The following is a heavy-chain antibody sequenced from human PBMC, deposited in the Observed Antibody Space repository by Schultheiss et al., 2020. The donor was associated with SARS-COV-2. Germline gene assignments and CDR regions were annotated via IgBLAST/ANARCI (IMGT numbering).Heavy chain of an antibody. CDR2: MSPDGSDT. D-gene: IGHD5-24*01. Sequence: GGSLRLSCTASGFTFSNSWMHWVRQPPGKGLMWVSRMSPDGSDTNYADSVKGRFTISRDNAKNTLYLQMNSLRAEDTAVYYCASGVRGYKIFWGQGTLVTVSS. CDR1: GFTFSNSW. CDR3: ASGVRGYKIF. J-gene: IGHJ4*02. V-gene: IGHV3-74*01.